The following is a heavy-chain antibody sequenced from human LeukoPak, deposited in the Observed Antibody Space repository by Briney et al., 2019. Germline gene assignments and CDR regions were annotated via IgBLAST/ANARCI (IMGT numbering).Heavy chain of an antibody. Sequence: GASVKVSCKASGYTFTGYYMHWVRQAPGQGLEWMGWINPNSGGTNYAQKFQGRVTMTRDTSISTAYMELSRLRSDDTAVYYCARARLTAMGPKDYYFDYWGQGTLVTVSS. V-gene: IGHV1-2*02. CDR3: ARARLTAMGPKDYYFDY. D-gene: IGHD5-18*01. CDR1: GYTFTGYY. J-gene: IGHJ4*02. CDR2: INPNSGGT.